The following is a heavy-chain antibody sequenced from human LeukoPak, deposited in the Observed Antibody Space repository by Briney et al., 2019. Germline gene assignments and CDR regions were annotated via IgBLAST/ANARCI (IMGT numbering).Heavy chain of an antibody. J-gene: IGHJ4*02. CDR3: ARGFKRYSGSLLGY. Sequence: GASVKVSCKASGYTFTSYDINWVRQATGQGLERMGWMNPNSGNTGYAQKFQGRVTMTRNTSISTAYMELSSLRSEDTAVYYCARGFKRYSGSLLGYWGQGTLVTVSS. CDR1: GYTFTSYD. CDR2: MNPNSGNT. D-gene: IGHD1-26*01. V-gene: IGHV1-8*01.